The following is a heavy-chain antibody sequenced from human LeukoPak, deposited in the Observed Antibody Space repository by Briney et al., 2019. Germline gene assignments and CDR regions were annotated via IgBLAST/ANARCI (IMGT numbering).Heavy chain of an antibody. J-gene: IGHJ4*02. CDR3: SNYFTHGSCDGDY. V-gene: IGHV3-21*01. Sequence: GGSLRLSCTASGFTFSSYSMNWVRQAPGKGLEWVSSISSSSSCIYYADSVKGRFTISRDNAKNSLYLQMNSLRAEDTAVYYCSNYFTHGSCDGDYWGQGTLVTVSS. CDR1: GFTFSSYS. CDR2: ISSSSSCI. D-gene: IGHD2-15*01.